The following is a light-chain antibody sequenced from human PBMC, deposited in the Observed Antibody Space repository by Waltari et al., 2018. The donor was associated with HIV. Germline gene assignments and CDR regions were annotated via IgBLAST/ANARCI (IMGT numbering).Light chain of an antibody. J-gene: IGKJ4*01. CDR2: CTS. V-gene: IGKV3-20*01. Sequence: EIVLTQSSDTLSLSPGERDTLPGRASQSVSSSYLAWYQQKPGQAPRLLLKCTSNRATGIPDRIRGGGAGTDFTLTISRLEPEDSALDYCQQYGSSPQTFGVGTKVESK. CDR1: QSVSSSY. CDR3: QQYGSSPQT.